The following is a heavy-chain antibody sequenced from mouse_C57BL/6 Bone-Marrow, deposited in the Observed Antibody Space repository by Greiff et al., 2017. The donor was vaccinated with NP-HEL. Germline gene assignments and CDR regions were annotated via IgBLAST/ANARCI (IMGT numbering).Heavy chain of an antibody. Sequence: VQLQESGPGLVAPSQSLSITCTVSGFSLTSYAISWVRQPPGKGLEWLGVIWTGGGTNYNLALKSRLSISKDNSKSQVFLKMNSLQTDDTARYYCARTSGSGYVRAMDYWGQGTSVTVSS. D-gene: IGHD3-2*02. CDR3: ARTSGSGYVRAMDY. V-gene: IGHV2-9-1*01. CDR1: GFSLTSYA. J-gene: IGHJ4*01. CDR2: IWTGGGT.